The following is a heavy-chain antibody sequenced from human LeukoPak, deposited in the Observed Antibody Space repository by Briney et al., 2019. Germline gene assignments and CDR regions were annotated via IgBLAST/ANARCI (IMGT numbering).Heavy chain of an antibody. CDR3: TTASFTYYYDSCGYLVLDYFDY. Sequence: GGSLRLSCAASGFTFSNAWMSWVRQAPGKGLEWVGRIKSKTDGGTTDYAAPVKGRFTISRDDSKNTLYLQMNSLKTEDTAVYYCTTASFTYYYDSCGYLVLDYFDYWGQGTLVTVSS. D-gene: IGHD3-22*01. CDR1: GFTFSNAW. V-gene: IGHV3-15*01. CDR2: IKSKTDGGTT. J-gene: IGHJ4*02.